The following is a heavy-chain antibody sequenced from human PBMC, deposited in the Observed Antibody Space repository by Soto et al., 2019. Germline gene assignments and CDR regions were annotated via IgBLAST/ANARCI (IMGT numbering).Heavy chain of an antibody. CDR1: GYTFTSYD. V-gene: IGHV1-8*01. D-gene: IGHD4-17*01. CDR2: MNPNSGNT. J-gene: IGHJ4*02. CDR3: ARGRTDYGGNLRPFY. Sequence: QVQLVQSGAGVKKPGASVKVSCKASGYTFTSYDINWVRQATGQGLEWMGWMNPNSGNTGYAQKFQGRVTMTRNTSINTAYMELSSLRSEDTAVYYCARGRTDYGGNLRPFYWGQGTLVTVSS.